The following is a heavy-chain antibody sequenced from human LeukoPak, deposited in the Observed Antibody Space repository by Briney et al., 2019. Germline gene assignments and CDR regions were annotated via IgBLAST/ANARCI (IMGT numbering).Heavy chain of an antibody. D-gene: IGHD6-6*01. CDR2: IYYSGST. J-gene: IGHJ6*03. CDR3: ARGYSSSSAGIFYYYYYYMDV. V-gene: IGHV4-59*01. Sequence: SETLSLTCTVSGGSISSYYWSWIRQPPGKGLEWIGYIYYSGSTNYNPSLKSRVTISVDTSKNQFSLKLSSVTAADTAVYYCARGYSSSSAGIFYYYYYYMDVWGKGTTVTVSS. CDR1: GGSISSYY.